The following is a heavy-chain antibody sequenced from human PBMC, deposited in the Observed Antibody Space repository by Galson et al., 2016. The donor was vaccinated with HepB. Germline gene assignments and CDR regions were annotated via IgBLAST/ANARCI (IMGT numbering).Heavy chain of an antibody. CDR1: GGTFSSYA. J-gene: IGHJ4*02. CDR2: IIPVFDTS. CDR3: TRGVTGTTLIEY. V-gene: IGHV1-69*13. D-gene: IGHD1-7*01. Sequence: SVKVSCKASGGTFSSYAISWVRQAPAQGLEWMGGIIPVFDTSNYAQKFQGRVTITADESTSTAYMELSSLRSEDTAVYYCTRGVTGTTLIEYWGQGTLVTVSS.